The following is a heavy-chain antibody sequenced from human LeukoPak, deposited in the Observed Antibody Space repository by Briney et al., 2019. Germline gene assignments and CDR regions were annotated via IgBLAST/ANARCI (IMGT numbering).Heavy chain of an antibody. CDR3: AKDPALYGSGSYWAY. V-gene: IGHV3-23*01. D-gene: IGHD3-10*01. CDR1: GFTFSSYG. Sequence: GGSLRLSCAASGFTFSSYGMSWVRQAPGKGLEWGSAISGSGGSTYYADSVKGRFTISRDNSKNTLYLQMNSLRAEDTAVYYCAKDPALYGSGSYWAYWGQGTLVTASS. CDR2: ISGSGGST. J-gene: IGHJ4*02.